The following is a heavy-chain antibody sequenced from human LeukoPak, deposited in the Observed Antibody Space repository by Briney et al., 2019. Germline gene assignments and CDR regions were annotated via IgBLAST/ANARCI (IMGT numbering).Heavy chain of an antibody. CDR2: TYYRSKWHN. D-gene: IGHD3-22*01. V-gene: IGHV6-1*01. CDR3: ARDRGPMGSGYCYSWFDS. J-gene: IGHJ5*01. CDR1: GDSVSSNSAA. Sequence: SQTLSLTCAISGDSVSSNSAAWNWIRQSPSRGLEWLGRTYYRSKWHNDYAVSAKSRISLNPDTSKNQFSLQLNSVTPEDTAVYYCARDRGPMGSGYCYSWFDSWGQGILVTVSS.